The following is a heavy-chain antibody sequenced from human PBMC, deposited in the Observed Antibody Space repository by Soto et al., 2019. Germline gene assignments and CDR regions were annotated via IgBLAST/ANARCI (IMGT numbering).Heavy chain of an antibody. V-gene: IGHV1-69*13. CDR2: IIPIFGTA. CDR1: GGTFSSYA. D-gene: IGHD5-12*01. CDR3: AREKMDIVATIGGPRDDAFDI. J-gene: IGHJ3*02. Sequence: SVKVSCKASGGTFSSYAISWVRQAPGQGLEWMGGIIPIFGTANYAQKFQGRVTITADESTSTAYMELSSLRSEDTAVYYCAREKMDIVATIGGPRDDAFDIWGQGTMVT.